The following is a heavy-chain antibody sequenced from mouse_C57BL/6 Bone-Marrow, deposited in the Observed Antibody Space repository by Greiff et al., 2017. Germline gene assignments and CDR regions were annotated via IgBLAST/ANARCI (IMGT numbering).Heavy chain of an antibody. D-gene: IGHD1-1*01. CDR1: GYTFTSYW. V-gene: IGHV1-50*01. CDR3: AREVATPGAFAY. Sequence: VQLQQPGAELVKPGASVKLSCKASGYTFTSYWMQWVKQRPGQGLEWIGEIDPSDSYTNYNQKFKGKATLTVDTSSSTAYMQLSSLTSEDSAVYYCAREVATPGAFAYWGQGTRVTVSA. CDR2: IDPSDSYT. J-gene: IGHJ3*01.